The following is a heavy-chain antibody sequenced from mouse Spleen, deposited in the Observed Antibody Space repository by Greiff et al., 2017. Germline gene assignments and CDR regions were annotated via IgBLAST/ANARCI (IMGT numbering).Heavy chain of an antibody. J-gene: IGHJ3*01. CDR2: ISGGGSYT. V-gene: IGHV5-9-2*01. D-gene: IGHD1-1*01. CDR1: GFTFSSYG. CDR3: ARHNYGSSWFAY. Sequence: EVKLVESGGGLVKPGGSLKLSCAASGFTFSSYGMSWVRQTPEKRLEWVATISGGGSYTYYPDSVKGRFTISRDNAKNNLYLQMSSLRSEDTALYYCARHNYGSSWFAYWGQGTLVTVYA.